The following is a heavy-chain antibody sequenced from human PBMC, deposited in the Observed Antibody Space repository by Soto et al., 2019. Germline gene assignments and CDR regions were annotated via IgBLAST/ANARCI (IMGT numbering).Heavy chain of an antibody. D-gene: IGHD3-3*01. CDR1: GGSIISSGL. J-gene: IGHJ4*02. CDR2: LYHSGST. V-gene: IGHV4-4*02. CDR3: ARVQTSGYYTTNYFDY. Sequence: TQCHTDAVAGGSIISSGLWSWVRQHTGKGLEWIGELYHSGSTNYNPSLKSRVTISVDKSKNQFSLKLSSVTAADTAVYYCARVQTSGYYTTNYFDYWGQGTLVTFSS.